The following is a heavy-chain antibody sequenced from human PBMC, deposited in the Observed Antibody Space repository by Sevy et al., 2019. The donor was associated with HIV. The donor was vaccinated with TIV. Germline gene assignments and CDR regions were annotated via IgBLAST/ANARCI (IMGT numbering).Heavy chain of an antibody. J-gene: IGHJ3*02. CDR2: IKQGGNEQ. Sequence: GGSLRLSCAASGFSLNNHYISWVRQAPGKGLEWVANIKQGGNEQFYVKSAKGRFTISRDNAKNSVYLQMDSLRAEDTAVYYCVREGVIYDYDGRDFDDAFDIWGHGTMVTVSS. V-gene: IGHV3-7*01. CDR3: VREGVIYDYDGRDFDDAFDI. CDR1: GFSLNNHY. D-gene: IGHD3-22*01.